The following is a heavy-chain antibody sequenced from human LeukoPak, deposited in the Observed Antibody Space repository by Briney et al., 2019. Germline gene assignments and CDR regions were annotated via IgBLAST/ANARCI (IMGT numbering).Heavy chain of an antibody. J-gene: IGHJ3*02. D-gene: IGHD3-10*01. CDR1: GYTFTSYY. V-gene: IGHV1-46*01. Sequence: GASVKVSCKASGYTFTSYYMHWVRQAPGQGLEWMGIINPSGGSTSYAQKFQGRVTMTRDTSTSTVYMELSSLRSEDMAVYYCARSPPLQWFGELLSGTDAFDIWGQGTMVTVSS. CDR3: ARSPPLQWFGELLSGTDAFDI. CDR2: INPSGGST.